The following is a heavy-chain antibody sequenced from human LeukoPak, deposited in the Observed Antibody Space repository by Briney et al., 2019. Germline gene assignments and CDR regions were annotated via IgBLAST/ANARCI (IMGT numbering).Heavy chain of an antibody. CDR1: GYKFTDDY. CDR2: INPDSGFT. V-gene: IGHV1-2*02. D-gene: IGHD3-16*01. CDR3: APTAEAYTSWWKV. Sequence: GASVKVSCKASGYKFTDDYMHWVRQAPGQGLEFMGWINPDSGFTNYAQKFKGRVTMTRGTSISTAYLEVRSLTSDDTAVYYCAPTAEAYTSWWKVWGQGTLVTVSS. J-gene: IGHJ4*02.